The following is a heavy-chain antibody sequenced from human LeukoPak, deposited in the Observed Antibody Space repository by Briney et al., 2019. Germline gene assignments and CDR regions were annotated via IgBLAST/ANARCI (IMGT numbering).Heavy chain of an antibody. CDR1: GFTFSNSA. D-gene: IGHD6-19*01. CDR3: AKGIYSSGWSYFDY. Sequence: GGSLRLSCAASGFTFSNSAMSWVRQAPGKGLEWVSTPSGSGITTYYADSVKGRFTISRDNSKNTLYLQMNTLRAEDSALYYCAKGIYSSGWSYFDYWGHGTLVTVSS. V-gene: IGHV3-23*01. J-gene: IGHJ4*01. CDR2: PSGSGITT.